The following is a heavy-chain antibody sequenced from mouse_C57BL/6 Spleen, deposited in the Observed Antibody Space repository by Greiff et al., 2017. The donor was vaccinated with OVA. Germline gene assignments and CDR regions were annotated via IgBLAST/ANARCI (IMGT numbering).Heavy chain of an antibody. J-gene: IGHJ2*01. D-gene: IGHD1-1*01. CDR1: GYAFSSYW. Sequence: VKLMESGAELVKPGASVKISCKASGYAFSSYWMNWVKQRPGKGLEWIGQIYPGDGDTNYNGKFKGKATLTADKSSSTAYMQLSSLTSEDSAVYFCARIGTTVVAEGYFDYWGQGTTLTVSS. CDR3: ARIGTTVVAEGYFDY. CDR2: IYPGDGDT. V-gene: IGHV1-80*01.